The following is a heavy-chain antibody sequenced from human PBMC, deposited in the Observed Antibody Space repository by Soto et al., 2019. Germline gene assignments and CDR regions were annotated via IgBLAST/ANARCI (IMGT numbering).Heavy chain of an antibody. CDR2: IGTAGDT. J-gene: IGHJ4*02. CDR3: ARAIGPTLFDY. CDR1: GFTFSSYD. V-gene: IGHV3-13*04. Sequence: XGSLRLSCAAAGFTFSSYDMHWVRQGPGKGLEWVSAIGTAGDTNYAGSVKGRFTISRENAKNSLYLQMNSLRAGDTAIYFCARAIGPTLFDYWGQGTLVTVSS. D-gene: IGHD3-22*01.